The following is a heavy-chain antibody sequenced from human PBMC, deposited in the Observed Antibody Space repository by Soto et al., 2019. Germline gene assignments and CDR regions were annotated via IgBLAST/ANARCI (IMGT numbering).Heavy chain of an antibody. D-gene: IGHD2-15*01. Sequence: QVQLVQSGAEVKKPGSSVKVSCKASGGTFSSYAISWVRQAPGQGLEWMGGIIPIFGTANYAQKFQGRVTITADESASTAYMELSSLRSEDTAVYYCARPEYCSGGSCYHYGMDVWGQGSTVTVSS. J-gene: IGHJ6*02. V-gene: IGHV1-69*12. CDR3: ARPEYCSGGSCYHYGMDV. CDR1: GGTFSSYA. CDR2: IIPIFGTA.